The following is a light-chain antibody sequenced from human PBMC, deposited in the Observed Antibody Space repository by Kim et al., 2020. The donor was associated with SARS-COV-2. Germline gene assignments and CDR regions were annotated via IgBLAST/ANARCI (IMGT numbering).Light chain of an antibody. Sequence: ELTQPPSASGTPGQRVTISCSGSSSNIGSNTVNWHQQLPGTAPKLLIYNNNQRPSGVSDRFSGSKSGTSASLAISGLQSEDEADYYCAAWDDSLNGWVFGGGTQLTVL. V-gene: IGLV1-44*01. CDR3: AAWDDSLNGWV. J-gene: IGLJ3*02. CDR1: SSNIGSNT. CDR2: NNN.